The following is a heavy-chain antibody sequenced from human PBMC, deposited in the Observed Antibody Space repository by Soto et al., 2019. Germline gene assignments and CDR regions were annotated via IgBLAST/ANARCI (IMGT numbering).Heavy chain of an antibody. J-gene: IGHJ4*02. CDR1: GYTFTGNY. CDR3: ARGDKLSLYPQLDY. Sequence: QVQLVQSGAEVKKPGASVKVSCKASGYTFTGNYMHWVRQAPGQGFEWMGWINVNSGGTKYAQKFQGWVTMTRDTSRSTASMELSRLRSDDTAVYYCARGDKLSLYPQLDYWGQGTLVTVSS. V-gene: IGHV1-2*04. CDR2: INVNSGGT. D-gene: IGHD3-16*02.